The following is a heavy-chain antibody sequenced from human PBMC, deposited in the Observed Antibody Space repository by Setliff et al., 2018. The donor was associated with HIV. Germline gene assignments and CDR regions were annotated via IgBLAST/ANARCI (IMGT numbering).Heavy chain of an antibody. Sequence: SETLSLTCTVSGGSISSGSYYWSWIRQPAGKGLEWIGHIYTSGSTNYNPSLKSRVTISVDTSKNQFSLKLSSVTAADTAVYYCARKQWGTSGYYGYLEQWGQGTLVTVSS. CDR1: GGSISSGSYY. D-gene: IGHD3-22*01. CDR2: IYTSGST. J-gene: IGHJ1*01. V-gene: IGHV4-61*09. CDR3: ARKQWGTSGYYGYLEQ.